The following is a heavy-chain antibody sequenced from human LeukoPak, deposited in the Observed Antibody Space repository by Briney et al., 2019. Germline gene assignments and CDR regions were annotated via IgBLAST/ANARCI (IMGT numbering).Heavy chain of an antibody. CDR2: IWYDGSNK. CDR3: ARDSSSSSYYFDY. CDR1: GFTFSSYD. V-gene: IGHV3-33*01. D-gene: IGHD6-6*01. J-gene: IGHJ4*02. Sequence: GGSLRLSCAASGFTFSSYDMHWVRQAPGKGLEWVTVIWYDGSNKYYADSVKGRFTISRDNSKNTLYLQMNSLRVEDTAVYYCARDSSSSSYYFDYWGQGSLVTVSS.